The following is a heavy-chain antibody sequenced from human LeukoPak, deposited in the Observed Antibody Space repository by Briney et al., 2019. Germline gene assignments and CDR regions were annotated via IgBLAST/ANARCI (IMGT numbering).Heavy chain of an antibody. Sequence: GGSLRLSCAASGFTFSDYYMSWIRQAPGKGLEWVSYISSSGSTIYYTDSVKGRFTVSRDNAKNSLYLQMNSLRAEDTAVYYCARGQDYSYYYYMDVRGKGTTVTVSS. CDR2: ISSSGSTI. V-gene: IGHV3-11*04. CDR1: GFTFSDYY. J-gene: IGHJ6*03. CDR3: ARGQDYSYYYYMDV.